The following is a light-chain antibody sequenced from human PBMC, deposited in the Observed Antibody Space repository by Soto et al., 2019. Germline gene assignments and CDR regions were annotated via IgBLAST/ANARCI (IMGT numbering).Light chain of an antibody. V-gene: IGKV3-15*01. J-gene: IGKJ1*01. Sequence: EIVMTQSPATLSVSPGERATLSCRASQSIRSNLAWYQQKPGQAPRLLIYGASTRATVIPARYSGSGSGTEFTLTISSLQSEDFAVYYCQQYHNWPPWTFGQGTKVEIK. CDR2: GAS. CDR1: QSIRSN. CDR3: QQYHNWPPWT.